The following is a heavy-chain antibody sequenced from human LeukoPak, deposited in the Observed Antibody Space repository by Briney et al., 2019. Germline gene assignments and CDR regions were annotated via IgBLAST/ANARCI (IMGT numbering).Heavy chain of an antibody. CDR1: GGSISSTGYY. D-gene: IGHD3-22*01. J-gene: IGHJ4*02. V-gene: IGHV4-39*01. CDR3: AAYYYDSSGYFG. CDR2: INYSGST. Sequence: SETLSLTCTVSGGSISSTGYYWGWSRQPPGKGLEWIGGINYSGSTFYNPSLKSRVTISADTSKTQFSLKLSTVTAADTAVYYCAAYYYDSSGYFGWGQGTLVTVSS.